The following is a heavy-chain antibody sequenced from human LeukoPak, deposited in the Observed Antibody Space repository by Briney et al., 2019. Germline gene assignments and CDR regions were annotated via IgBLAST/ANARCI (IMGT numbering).Heavy chain of an antibody. J-gene: IGHJ6*03. D-gene: IGHD1-26*01. CDR1: GGTFSNYA. V-gene: IGHV1-69*04. CDR2: IIPILGIA. CDR3: ARVVNGWELQHYYYMDV. Sequence: ASVKVSCKASGGTFSNYAISWVRQAPGQGLEWMGRIIPILGIANYAQKFQGRVTITADKSTSTVYMELSSLRSEDTAVYYCARVVNGWELQHYYYMDVWGKGTTVTVSS.